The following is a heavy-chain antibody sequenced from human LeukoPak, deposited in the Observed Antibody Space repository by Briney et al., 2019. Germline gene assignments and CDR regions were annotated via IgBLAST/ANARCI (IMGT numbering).Heavy chain of an antibody. CDR3: ARGYYYDSSGYSGTFDY. D-gene: IGHD3-22*01. CDR2: INHSGST. V-gene: IGHV4-34*01. Sequence: SETLSLTCAVYGGSFSGYYWSWIRQPPGKGLEWIGEINHSGSTNYNPSLKSRVTISVDTSKNQFSLKLSSVTAADTAVYYCARGYYYDSSGYSGTFDYWGQGTLVTVSS. J-gene: IGHJ4*02. CDR1: GGSFSGYY.